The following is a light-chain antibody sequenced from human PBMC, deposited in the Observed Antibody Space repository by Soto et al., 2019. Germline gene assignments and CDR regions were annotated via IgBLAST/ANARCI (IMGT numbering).Light chain of an antibody. CDR2: LNSDGSH. CDR3: QTWGTGIHV. CDR1: SGHSSYA. J-gene: IGLJ1*01. Sequence: QAVLTQSPSASASLGASVKLTCTLSSGHSSYAIAWHQQQPEKGPRYLMKLNSDGSHSKGDGIPDRFSGSSSGAERYLIISILQTEDEADYYCQTWGTGIHVFGTGTKVTVL. V-gene: IGLV4-69*01.